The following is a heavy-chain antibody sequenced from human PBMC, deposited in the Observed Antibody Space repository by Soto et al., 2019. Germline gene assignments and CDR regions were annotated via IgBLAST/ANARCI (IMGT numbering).Heavy chain of an antibody. CDR1: GYTFTGYY. CDR3: ARDHSSGWYSWFDP. CDR2: INAGNGNT. V-gene: IGHV1-3*01. J-gene: IGHJ5*02. D-gene: IGHD6-19*01. Sequence: GASVKVSCKASGYTFTGYYMHWVRQAPGQRLEWMGWINAGNGNTKYSQKFQGRVTITRDTSVSTAYMELSSLRSEDTAVYYCARDHSSGWYSWFDPWGQGTLVTVSS.